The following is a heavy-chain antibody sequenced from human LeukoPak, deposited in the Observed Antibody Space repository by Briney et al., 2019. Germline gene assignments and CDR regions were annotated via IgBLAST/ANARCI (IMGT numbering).Heavy chain of an antibody. CDR1: GFTFTNYA. CDR2: ISSSSSYT. J-gene: IGHJ5*02. V-gene: IGHV3-11*05. CDR3: ARAAAGTVFWFDP. Sequence: GGTLRLSCAASGFTFTNYAMSWVRLAPGKGLEWVSYISSSSSYTNYADSEKGRFTISRDNAKNSLYLQMNSLRAEDTAVYYCARAAAGTVFWFDPWGQGTLVTVSS. D-gene: IGHD6-13*01.